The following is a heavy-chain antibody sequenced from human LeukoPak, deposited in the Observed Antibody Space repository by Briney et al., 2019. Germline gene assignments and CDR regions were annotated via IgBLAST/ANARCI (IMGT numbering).Heavy chain of an antibody. CDR2: ST. V-gene: IGHV4-59*11. CDR3: ARDPTTVTKGLDI. D-gene: IGHD4-17*01. CDR1: GGSFSSHY. Sequence: SETLSLTCTVSGGSFSSHYWSWIRQPPGKGLEWIGSTNYNPSLKSRVTMSVDTSKNQFSLRLSSVTAADTAVYYCARDPTTVTKGLDIWGQGTMVTVSS. J-gene: IGHJ3*02.